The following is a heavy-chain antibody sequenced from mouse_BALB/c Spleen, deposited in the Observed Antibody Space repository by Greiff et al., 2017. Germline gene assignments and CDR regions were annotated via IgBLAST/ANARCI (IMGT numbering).Heavy chain of an antibody. CDR1: GFTFSSFG. CDR2: ISSGSSTI. CDR3: ARSEGFAY. D-gene: IGHD3-3*01. J-gene: IGHJ3*01. Sequence: EVKVVESGGGLVQPGGSRKLSCAASGFTFSSFGMHWVRQAPEKGLEWVAYISSGSSTIYYADTVKGRFTISRDNPKNTLFLQMTSLRSEDTAMYYCARSEGFAYWGQGTLVTVSA. V-gene: IGHV5-17*02.